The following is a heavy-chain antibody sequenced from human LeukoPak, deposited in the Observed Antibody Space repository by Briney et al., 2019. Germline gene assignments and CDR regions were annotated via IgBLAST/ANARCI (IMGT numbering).Heavy chain of an antibody. CDR3: ARDQGGEQSY. CDR1: GFTFSSYS. Sequence: PGGSLRLSCAASGFTFSSYSMNWVRQAPGKGLEWVSYISSFSGTIYYADSVKGRFTISRDNAKNSLYLQMNSLRVEDTAVYYCARDQGGEQSYWGQGTLVTVSS. CDR2: ISSFSGTI. D-gene: IGHD3-16*01. V-gene: IGHV3-48*01. J-gene: IGHJ4*02.